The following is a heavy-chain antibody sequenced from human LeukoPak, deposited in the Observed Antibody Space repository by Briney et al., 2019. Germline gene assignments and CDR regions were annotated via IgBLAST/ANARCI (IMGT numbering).Heavy chain of an antibody. J-gene: IGHJ6*02. Sequence: GGSLRLSCAASGFTFDDYAMHWVRQAPGKGLEWVSGISWNSGSIGYADSVKGRFTISRDNHKNCLYLQMNSLRAEDTALYYCARELVVPAAMPVGYYYYGMDVWGQGTTVTVSS. CDR2: ISWNSGSI. D-gene: IGHD2-2*01. CDR1: GFTFDDYA. V-gene: IGHV3-9*01. CDR3: ARELVVPAAMPVGYYYYGMDV.